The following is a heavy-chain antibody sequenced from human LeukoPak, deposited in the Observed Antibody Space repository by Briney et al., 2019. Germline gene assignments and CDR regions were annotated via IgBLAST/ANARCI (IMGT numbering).Heavy chain of an antibody. D-gene: IGHD6-13*01. CDR3: ARGPRAAADDY. CDR2: INPNSGGT. J-gene: IGHJ4*02. V-gene: IGHV1-2*02. CDR1: GYTFTGYY. Sequence: ASVKVSCKASGYTFTGYYMHWVRQAPGQGLEWMGWINPNSGGTNYAQKFQGRVTMTRDTSISTAYMELTSPTSADTAVYYCARGPRAAADDYWGQGTLVTVSS.